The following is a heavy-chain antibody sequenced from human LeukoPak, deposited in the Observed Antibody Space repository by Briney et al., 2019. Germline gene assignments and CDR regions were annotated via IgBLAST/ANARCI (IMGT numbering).Heavy chain of an antibody. V-gene: IGHV1-3*03. CDR1: GYTFTSYA. CDR3: ARAIAVAGTFDY. J-gene: IGHJ4*02. D-gene: IGHD6-19*01. CDR2: INAGNGNT. Sequence: ASVKVSCKASGYTFTSYAMHLVRQAPGQRLEWMGWINAGNGNTKYSQEFQGRVTITRDTSASTAYMELSSLRSEDMAVYYCARAIAVAGTFDYWGQGTLVTVSS.